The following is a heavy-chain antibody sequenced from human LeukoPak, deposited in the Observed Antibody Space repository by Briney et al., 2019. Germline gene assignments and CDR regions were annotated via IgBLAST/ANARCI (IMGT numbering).Heavy chain of an antibody. Sequence: ASVKVSCNASGYTFTSYYMHLVRQAPGQGLEWMGIINPSGGSTSYAQKFQGRVTMTRDTSTSAVYMELSSLRSEDTAVYYCARNWNDERYFDYWGQGTLVTVSS. CDR3: ARNWNDERYFDY. D-gene: IGHD1-1*01. V-gene: IGHV1-46*01. CDR1: GYTFTSYY. CDR2: INPSGGST. J-gene: IGHJ4*02.